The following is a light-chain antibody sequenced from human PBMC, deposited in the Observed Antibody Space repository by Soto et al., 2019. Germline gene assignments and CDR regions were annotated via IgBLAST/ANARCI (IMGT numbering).Light chain of an antibody. CDR1: QVITGW. CDR2: DAS. J-gene: IGKJ1*01. V-gene: IGKV1-5*01. Sequence: DIQLTQSPSTLSASVGDRVTITCRASQVITGWLAWYQQKPGKAPNLLFYDASNVQSGVPPRFSGSGSGTEFTLTISSLQPDDFATYYCQQYESYWTFGQGTKVELK. CDR3: QQYESYWT.